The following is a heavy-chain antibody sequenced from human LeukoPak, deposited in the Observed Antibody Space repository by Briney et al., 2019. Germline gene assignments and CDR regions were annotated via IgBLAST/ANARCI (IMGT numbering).Heavy chain of an antibody. D-gene: IGHD3-22*01. V-gene: IGHV4-39*01. CDR2: IYYSGST. J-gene: IGHJ4*02. CDR3: ARYLFRYDSSGYYLYYFDY. CDR1: GGSISSSSYY. Sequence: RPSETLSLTCTVSGGSISSSSYYWGWIRQPPGKGLEWIGSIYYSGSTYYNPSLKSRVTISVDTSKKQFSLKLSSVTAADTAVYYCARYLFRYDSSGYYLYYFDYWGQGTLVTVSS.